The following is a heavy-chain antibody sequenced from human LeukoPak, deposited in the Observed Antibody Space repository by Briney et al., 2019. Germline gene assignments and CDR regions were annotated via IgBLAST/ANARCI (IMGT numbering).Heavy chain of an antibody. CDR1: GYTFTSYG. Sequence: GASVKVSCKASGYTFTSYGISWVRQAPGQGLEWMGWISAYNGNTNYAQKLQGKVTMTTDTSTSTAYMELRSLRSDDTAVYYCARTYYDFWSGYQLHAFDIWGQGTMVTVSS. CDR2: ISAYNGNT. CDR3: ARTYYDFWSGYQLHAFDI. V-gene: IGHV1-18*01. D-gene: IGHD3-3*01. J-gene: IGHJ3*02.